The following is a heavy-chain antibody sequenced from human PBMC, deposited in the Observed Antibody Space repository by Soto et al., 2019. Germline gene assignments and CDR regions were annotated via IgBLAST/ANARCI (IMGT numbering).Heavy chain of an antibody. CDR1: GGSISSGGYY. J-gene: IGHJ4*02. Sequence: QVQLQESGPGLVKPSQTLSLTCTVSGGSISSGGYYWSWIRQHPGTGLEWIGYIYYRGSTYYIPPLESPVIIAVDTSKDQFSRKLSSVTAGATAVYYCARDPDFWSRGTVVTVTS. CDR2: IYYRGST. CDR3: ARDPDF. D-gene: IGHD3-3*01. V-gene: IGHV4-31*01.